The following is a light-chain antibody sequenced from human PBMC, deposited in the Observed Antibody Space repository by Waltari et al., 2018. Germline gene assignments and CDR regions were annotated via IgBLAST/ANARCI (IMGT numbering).Light chain of an antibody. J-gene: IGKJ4*01. CDR1: QGIGTY. CDR3: QQLTSYPLT. Sequence: DIQLTQSPSFLSASVGDRVSITCRASQGIGTYLAWYQQRPGMAPNLLIYAASTLQSGVPSRFSGSGSGTEFTPTISSLQPEDFATYYCQQLTSYPLTFGGGTRVEIK. V-gene: IGKV1-9*01. CDR2: AAS.